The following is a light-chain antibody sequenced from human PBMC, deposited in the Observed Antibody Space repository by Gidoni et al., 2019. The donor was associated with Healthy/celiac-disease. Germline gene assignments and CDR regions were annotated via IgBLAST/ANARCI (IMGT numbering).Light chain of an antibody. CDR1: QSVLYSSNNNNY. Sequence: DIVMTQSPDSLAASLGERATINCKSSQSVLYSSNNNNYLAWYQQKPGQPPKLLIYSASTRESGVPYRFSGSGSGTDFTLTISSLQAEDFAVYYCQQYYSTPLTFGGGTKVEIK. V-gene: IGKV4-1*01. CDR2: SAS. CDR3: QQYYSTPLT. J-gene: IGKJ4*01.